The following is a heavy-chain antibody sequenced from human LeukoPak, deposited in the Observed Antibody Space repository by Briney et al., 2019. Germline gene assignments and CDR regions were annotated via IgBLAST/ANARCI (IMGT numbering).Heavy chain of an antibody. CDR2: INWNGGST. D-gene: IGHD3-16*01. CDR1: GFTFSDYY. J-gene: IGHJ4*02. CDR3: ARERHYDYVWGGYYPPHFDY. V-gene: IGHV3-20*04. Sequence: GGSLRLSCAASGFTFSDYYMSWVRQAPGKGLEWVSGINWNGGSTGYADSVKGRFTISRDNAKNSLYLQMNSLRAEDTALYYCARERHYDYVWGGYYPPHFDYWGQGTLVTVSS.